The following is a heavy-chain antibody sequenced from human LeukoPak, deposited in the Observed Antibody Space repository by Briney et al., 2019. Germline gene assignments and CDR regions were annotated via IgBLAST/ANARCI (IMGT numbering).Heavy chain of an antibody. V-gene: IGHV1-2*02. Sequence: GASVKVSCKASGYTFTGYYMHWVRQAPGQGLEWMGWINPNSGGTNSAQKFQGRATMTRDTSISTAYMELNRLRSDDTAVYYCARLVRNVGTTDFDCWGQGTLVTVSS. CDR1: GYTFTGYY. J-gene: IGHJ4*02. D-gene: IGHD1-26*01. CDR3: ARLVRNVGTTDFDC. CDR2: INPNSGGT.